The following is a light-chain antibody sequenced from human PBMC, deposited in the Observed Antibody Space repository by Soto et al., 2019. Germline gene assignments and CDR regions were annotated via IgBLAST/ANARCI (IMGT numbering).Light chain of an antibody. CDR1: QSFSSN. CDR2: DAS. Sequence: EIVLTQSPAPPSFSPVEKATVSCRASQSFSSNLAWYQQKPGQAPRLLIYDASNRATGIPARFSGSGSGTDFTLTISSLEPEDFAVYYCQRGDTFGQGTRLEIK. CDR3: QRGDT. V-gene: IGKV3-11*01. J-gene: IGKJ5*01.